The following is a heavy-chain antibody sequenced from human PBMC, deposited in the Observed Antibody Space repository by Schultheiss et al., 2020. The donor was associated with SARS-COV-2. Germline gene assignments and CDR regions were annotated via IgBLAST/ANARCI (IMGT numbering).Heavy chain of an antibody. D-gene: IGHD6-19*01. CDR2: ISGGST. CDR1: GFTFSSYA. V-gene: IGHV3-23*01. CDR3: ARAGLGPLDY. J-gene: IGHJ4*02. Sequence: GGSLRLSCAASGFTFSSYAMSWVRQAPGKGLEWVSSISGGSTYYADSVKGRFTISRDNSKNTLYLQMNSLRAEDTAVYYCARAGLGPLDYWGQGTLVTVSS.